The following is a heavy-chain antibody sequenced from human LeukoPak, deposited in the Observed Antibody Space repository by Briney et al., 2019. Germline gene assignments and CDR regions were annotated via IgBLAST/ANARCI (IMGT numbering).Heavy chain of an antibody. J-gene: IGHJ4*02. D-gene: IGHD3-22*01. Sequence: GGSLRLSCAASGFTFSSYWMSWVRQAPGKGLEWVGNIKQDGSEKYYVDSVKGRFTISRDNAKNSLYLQMNSLGAEDTAVYYCAAGGRGYYDSSGYLRGWGLGTLVTVSS. CDR1: GFTFSSYW. CDR2: IKQDGSEK. V-gene: IGHV3-7*01. CDR3: AAGGRGYYDSSGYLRG.